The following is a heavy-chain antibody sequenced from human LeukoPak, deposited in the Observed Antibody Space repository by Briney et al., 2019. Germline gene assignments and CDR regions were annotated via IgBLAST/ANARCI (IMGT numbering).Heavy chain of an antibody. CDR3: ASARRGQLADFDY. CDR2: INHSGST. D-gene: IGHD6-13*01. J-gene: IGHJ4*02. Sequence: SETLSLTCAVYGGSFSGYYWSWIRQPPGKGLEWIGEINHSGSTNYNPSLKSRVTISVDTSKNQFSLKLSSVTAADTAVYYCASARRGQLADFDYWGQGTLVTVSS. V-gene: IGHV4-34*01. CDR1: GGSFSGYY.